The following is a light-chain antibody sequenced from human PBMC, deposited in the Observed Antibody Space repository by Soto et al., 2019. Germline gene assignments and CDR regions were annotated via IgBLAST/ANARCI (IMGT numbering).Light chain of an antibody. CDR3: SSYTTSSTYV. Sequence: QSVLTQPASVSGSPGQSITISCTGTSSDVGGYNYVSWYQQHPGKAPKLMIYEVSNRPSGVSNRFSGSEPGNTASLSISGLQAEDEADYYCSSYTTSSTYVFGIGTKVTVL. CDR2: EVS. V-gene: IGLV2-14*01. CDR1: SSDVGGYNY. J-gene: IGLJ1*01.